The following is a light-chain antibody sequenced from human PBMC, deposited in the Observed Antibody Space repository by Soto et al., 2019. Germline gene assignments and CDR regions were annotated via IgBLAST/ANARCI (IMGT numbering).Light chain of an antibody. J-gene: IGKJ4*01. V-gene: IGKV1-39*01. CDR2: AAS. CDR1: QNIDMY. CDR3: QQSYNSPPLT. Sequence: DILLTQSPSSVSASVGDRVTITCRASQNIDMYLSWYQQKPGRAPKLLIYAASTLQSGVPSRFSGSGSGTHFSLTISGLQPEDFATYFCQQSYNSPPLTFGAGTKVDIK.